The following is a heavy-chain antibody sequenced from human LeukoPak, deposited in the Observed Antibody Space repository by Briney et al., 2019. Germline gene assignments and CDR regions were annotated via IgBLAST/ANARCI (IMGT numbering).Heavy chain of an antibody. Sequence: TGGSLRLSCAASGFIFSSYDMYWVRQAPGKGLEWVAVISNDGNNKQYADSVKGRFTISRDNSKNTLYLQMNSLRAEDTAVYYCAKDGRAGGSGIYNPELYFDYWGQGTLVTVSS. CDR1: GFIFSSYD. J-gene: IGHJ4*02. CDR3: AKDGRAGGSGIYNPELYFDY. CDR2: ISNDGNNK. V-gene: IGHV3-30*18. D-gene: IGHD3-10*01.